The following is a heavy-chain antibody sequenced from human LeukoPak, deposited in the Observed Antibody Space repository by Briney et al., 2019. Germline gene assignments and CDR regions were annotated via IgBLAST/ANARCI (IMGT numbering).Heavy chain of an antibody. CDR1: GYTFTGYY. CDR2: INPNSSGT. CDR3: ARCIAAAGTMGYMDV. V-gene: IGHV1-2*02. D-gene: IGHD6-13*01. J-gene: IGHJ6*03. Sequence: ASVKVSCKASGYTFTGYYMHWVRQAPGQGLEWMGWINPNSSGTNYAQKFQGRVTMTRDTSISTAYMELSRLRSDDTAVYYCARCIAAAGTMGYMDVWGRGTTVTVSS.